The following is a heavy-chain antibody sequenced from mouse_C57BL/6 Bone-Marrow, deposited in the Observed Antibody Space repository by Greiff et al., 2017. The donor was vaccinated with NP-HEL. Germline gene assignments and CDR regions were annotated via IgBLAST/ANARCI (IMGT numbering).Heavy chain of an antibody. CDR3: VDGYYVDY. CDR1: GYTFTSYW. J-gene: IGHJ3*01. V-gene: IGHV1-64*01. Sequence: VQRVESGPELVKPGASVKLSCKASGYTFTSYWMHWVKQSPGQGLEWIGMINPNSGSTNYNDKFKGKATLTVDKSSSTAYMQLSSLASDDSAVYYCVDGYYVDYWGQGTLVTVSA. CDR2: INPNSGST. D-gene: IGHD2-3*01.